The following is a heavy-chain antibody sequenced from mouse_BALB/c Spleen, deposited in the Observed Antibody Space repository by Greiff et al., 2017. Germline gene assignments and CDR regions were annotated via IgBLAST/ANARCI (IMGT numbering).Heavy chain of an antibody. V-gene: IGHV3-1*02. Sequence: VQLKQSGPDLVKPSQSLSLTCTVTGYSITSGYSWHWIRQCPGNKLEWMGYIHYSGSTNYNPSLKSRISITRDTSKNQFFLQLNSVTTEDTATYYCARRDYDGSSDVYLDYWGQGTTLTVSS. J-gene: IGHJ2*01. CDR2: IHYSGST. CDR1: GYSITSGYS. D-gene: IGHD1-1*01. CDR3: ARRDYDGSSDVYLDY.